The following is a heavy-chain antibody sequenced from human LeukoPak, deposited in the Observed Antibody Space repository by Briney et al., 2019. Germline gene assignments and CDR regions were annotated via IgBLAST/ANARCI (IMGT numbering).Heavy chain of an antibody. V-gene: IGHV1-46*01. CDR1: GYTFISYY. J-gene: IGHJ6*03. CDR3: ARDTSHSSSSVYYYYYYMDV. Sequence: ASVKVSCKASGYTFISYYMHWVRQAPGQGLEWMGLINPSGGRTSYAQKFQGRVTMTRDMSTSTVYMELSSLRSEDTAVYYCARDTSHSSSSVYYYYYYMDVWGKGTTVTVSS. D-gene: IGHD6-6*01. CDR2: INPSGGRT.